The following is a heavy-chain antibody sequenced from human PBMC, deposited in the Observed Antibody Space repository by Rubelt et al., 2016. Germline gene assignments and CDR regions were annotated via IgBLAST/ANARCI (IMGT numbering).Heavy chain of an antibody. CDR3: ITQMATIN. Sequence: GFTFSSYDMHWVRQAPGKGLEWVALISYDGSNKYYADSVKGRFTISRDKSKNTLYLQMNSLKTEDTAVYYCITQMATINWGQGTLVTVSS. J-gene: IGHJ4*02. V-gene: IGHV3-33*05. D-gene: IGHD5-24*01. CDR1: GFTFSSYD. CDR2: ISYDGSNK.